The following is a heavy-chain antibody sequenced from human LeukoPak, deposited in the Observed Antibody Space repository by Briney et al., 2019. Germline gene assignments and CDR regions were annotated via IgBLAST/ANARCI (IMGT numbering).Heavy chain of an antibody. CDR2: IYNTGST. CDR1: GASVSTDY. D-gene: IGHD2-2*01. J-gene: IGHJ4*02. Sequence: PSETLSPTCTVSGASVSTDYWSWIRQAPGKGLEWIGYIYNTGSTDYNPSLQSRVTISLDTSKNRFSLKLRSVTTADTAMYYCARVSYQLLGEDYFDYWGQGTLVTVSS. V-gene: IGHV4-59*02. CDR3: ARVSYQLLGEDYFDY.